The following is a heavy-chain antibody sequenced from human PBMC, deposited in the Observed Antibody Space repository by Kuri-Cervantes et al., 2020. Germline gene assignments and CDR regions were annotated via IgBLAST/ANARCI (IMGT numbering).Heavy chain of an antibody. D-gene: IGHD3-16*01. J-gene: IGHJ6*03. CDR1: GFTFSDHY. V-gene: IGHV3-72*01. Sequence: GESLKISCAASGFTFSDHYVDWVRQAPGKGLEWVGRSRNKANSYSTEYAASVRGRFIISRDDSETSLYLQMSGLRPEDTAVYYCVRARGGPSYYLGVWGKGTTVTVSS. CDR3: VRARGGPSYYLGV. CDR2: SRNKANSYST.